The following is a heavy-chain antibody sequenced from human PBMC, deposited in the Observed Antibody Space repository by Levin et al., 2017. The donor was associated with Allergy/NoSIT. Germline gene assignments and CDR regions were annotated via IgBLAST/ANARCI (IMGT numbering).Heavy chain of an antibody. CDR3: ARVRVILTGYYRGSQAAYYYGMDV. CDR2: VNHSGST. J-gene: IGHJ6*02. CDR1: GGSFSDYS. D-gene: IGHD3-9*01. V-gene: IGHV4-34*01. Sequence: SETLSLTCAVSGGSFSDYSWDWIRQPPGKGLEWIGEVNHSGSTSYNPSLKSRVTISVDTSKNEFSLKLSSVTAADTAAYYCARVRVILTGYYRGSQAAYYYGMDVWGQGTTVTVAS.